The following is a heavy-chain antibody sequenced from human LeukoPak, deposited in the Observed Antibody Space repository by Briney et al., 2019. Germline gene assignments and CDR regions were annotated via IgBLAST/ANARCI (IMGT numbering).Heavy chain of an antibody. CDR1: GFTFSSYA. CDR2: ISGSGGGT. V-gene: IGHV3-23*01. J-gene: IGHJ4*02. Sequence: GGSLRLSCAASGFTFSSYAMSWVRQAPGKGLEWVSAISGSGGGTYYADSVKGRFTISRDNSKNTLYLQMNSPRAEDTAVYYCAKVDVDTTYFDYWGQGTLVTVSS. CDR3: AKVDVDTTYFDY. D-gene: IGHD5-18*01.